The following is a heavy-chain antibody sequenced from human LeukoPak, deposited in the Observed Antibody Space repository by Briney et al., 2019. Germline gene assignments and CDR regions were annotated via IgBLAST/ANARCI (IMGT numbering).Heavy chain of an antibody. J-gene: IGHJ4*02. CDR2: KKEDGSEK. CDR3: ARVTYYYDSSGYHLDY. V-gene: IGHV3-7*01. CDR1: GFTFSSYW. Sequence: PGGSLRLSCAASGFTFSSYWMSWVRQAPGKGLEWVANKKEDGSEKYYVDSLKGRFTISRDNAKNSLYLQMNSLRAEDTAVYYCARVTYYYDSSGYHLDYWGQGTLVTVSS. D-gene: IGHD3-22*01.